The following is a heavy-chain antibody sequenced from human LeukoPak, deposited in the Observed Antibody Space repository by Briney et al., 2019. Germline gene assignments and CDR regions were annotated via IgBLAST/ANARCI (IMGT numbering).Heavy chain of an antibody. CDR2: IYSGGST. CDR3: ARDIAVAGTSEVDYYYYGMDV. D-gene: IGHD6-19*01. J-gene: IGHJ6*02. Sequence: PGGSLRLSCAASGFTVSSNYMSWVRQAPGKGLEWVSVIYSGGSTYYADPVKGRFTISRDNSKNTLYLQMNSLRAEDTAVYYCARDIAVAGTSEVDYYYYGMDVWGQGTTVTVSS. CDR1: GFTVSSNY. V-gene: IGHV3-53*01.